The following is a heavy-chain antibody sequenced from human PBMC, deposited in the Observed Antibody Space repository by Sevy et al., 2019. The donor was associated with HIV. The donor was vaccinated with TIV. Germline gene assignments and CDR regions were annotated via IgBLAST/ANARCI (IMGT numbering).Heavy chain of an antibody. Sequence: GGSLRLSCAASGFNFDDYAMHWVRQAPGKGLEWVSGISWSSGNIGYADSVNGRFTISRDNAKNSLYLQMNSLRPEDTALYYCATDIYRLTTCFFDSWGQGTLVTVSS. CDR1: GFNFDDYA. V-gene: IGHV3-9*01. CDR3: ATDIYRLTTCFFDS. J-gene: IGHJ4*02. D-gene: IGHD2-2*01. CDR2: ISWSSGNI.